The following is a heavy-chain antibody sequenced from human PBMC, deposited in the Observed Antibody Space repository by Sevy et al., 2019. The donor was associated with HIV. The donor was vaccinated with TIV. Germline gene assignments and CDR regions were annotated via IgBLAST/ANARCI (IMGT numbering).Heavy chain of an antibody. J-gene: IGHJ6*02. V-gene: IGHV3-7*03. D-gene: IGHD2-21*01. CDR1: GFTFSSYW. Sequence: LSLTCAASSGFTFSSYWMSWVRQAPGKGLEWVANIKEDGSVKYYVDSVRGRFSISRDNAKNLLYLQMNSLRAEDTAVYYCARRPDFGRAIPTGVMDVWGQGTTVTVSS. CDR3: ARRPDFGRAIPTGVMDV. CDR2: IKEDGSVK.